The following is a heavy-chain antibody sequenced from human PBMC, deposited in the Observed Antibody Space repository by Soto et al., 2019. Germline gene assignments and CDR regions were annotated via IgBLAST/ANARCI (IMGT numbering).Heavy chain of an antibody. CDR2: IRSGGSTK. CDR1: GFTFSSYG. Sequence: PGGSLRLSCAASGFTFSSYGMHWVRQAPGKGLEWVSDIRSGGSTKYYADSVKGRFTISRDNAKNSLYLQMNSLRAEDTAVYYCARAATMVRGAALYYYYYMDVWGKGTTVTVSS. V-gene: IGHV3-48*04. J-gene: IGHJ6*03. CDR3: ARAATMVRGAALYYYYYMDV. D-gene: IGHD3-10*01.